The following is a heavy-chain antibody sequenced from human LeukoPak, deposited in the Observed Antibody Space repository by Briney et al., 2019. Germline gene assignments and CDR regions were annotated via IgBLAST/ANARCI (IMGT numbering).Heavy chain of an antibody. CDR1: GGSFSGYY. J-gene: IGHJ3*02. CDR3: ASGSSSSWHPDDFDI. D-gene: IGHD6-13*01. CDR2: INHSGST. V-gene: IGHV4-34*01. Sequence: SETLSLTCAVYGGSFSGYYWSWIRQPPGKGLEWIGEINHSGSTNYNPSLKSRVTISVDTSKNQFSLKLSSVTAADTAVYYCASGSSSSWHPDDFDIWGQGTMVTVSS.